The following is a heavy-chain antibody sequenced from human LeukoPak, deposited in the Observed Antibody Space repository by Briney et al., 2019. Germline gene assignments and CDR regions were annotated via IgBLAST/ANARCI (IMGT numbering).Heavy chain of an antibody. CDR1: GGSFSGYY. D-gene: IGHD2-2*01. CDR3: ARADPIVVVPAL. J-gene: IGHJ4*02. CDR2: INHSGST. Sequence: PPETLSLTCAVYGGSFSGYYWSWIRQPPGKGLEWIGEINHSGSTNYNPSLKSRVTISVDTSKNQFSLKLSSVTAADTAVYYCARADPIVVVPALWGQGTLVTVSS. V-gene: IGHV4-34*01.